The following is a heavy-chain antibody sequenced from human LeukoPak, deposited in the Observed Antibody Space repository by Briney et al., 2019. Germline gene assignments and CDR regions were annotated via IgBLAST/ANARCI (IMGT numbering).Heavy chain of an antibody. CDR2: ISSSSSYI. CDR3: ARGGIAAPRFYFDY. J-gene: IGHJ4*02. V-gene: IGHV3-21*04. Sequence: GGSLRLSCAASGFTFSSYSMNWVRQAPGKGLEWVSSISSSSSYIYYADSVKGRFTISRDNSKNTLYLQMNSLRAEDTAVYYCARGGIAAPRFYFDYWGQGTLVTVSS. CDR1: GFTFSSYS. D-gene: IGHD6-6*01.